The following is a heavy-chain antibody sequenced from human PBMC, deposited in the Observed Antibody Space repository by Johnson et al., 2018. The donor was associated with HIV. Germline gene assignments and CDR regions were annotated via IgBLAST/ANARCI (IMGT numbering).Heavy chain of an antibody. D-gene: IGHD3-16*02. CDR1: RFTLSTYW. Sequence: QLVEPGGGFVQPGGSLRLSCSASRFTLSTYWMSWVRQAPGKGLEWVANIKQDGSEKYYVDSVKGRFTISRDNAKNSLYLQMNSLRAEDTAMYYCARGSLIVIVSDAFDIWGQGTMVTVSS. V-gene: IGHV3-7*01. J-gene: IGHJ3*02. CDR2: IKQDGSEK. CDR3: ARGSLIVIVSDAFDI.